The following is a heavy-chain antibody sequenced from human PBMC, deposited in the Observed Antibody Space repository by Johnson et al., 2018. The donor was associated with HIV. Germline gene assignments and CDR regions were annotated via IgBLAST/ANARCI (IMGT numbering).Heavy chain of an antibody. D-gene: IGHD1-26*01. CDR1: GFMFRSYG. CDR2: IRYDGSKK. V-gene: IGHV3-30*02. CDR3: AKDAHWELLDEDAFDI. Sequence: QVQLVESGGGVVQPGGSLRLSCAASGFMFRSYGMHWVRQAPGKGLEWVAFIRYDGSKKYYADSVKGRFTISRDNSKNTLYLQMNSLRGEDTAVYYCAKDAHWELLDEDAFDIWGQGTMVSVSS. J-gene: IGHJ3*02.